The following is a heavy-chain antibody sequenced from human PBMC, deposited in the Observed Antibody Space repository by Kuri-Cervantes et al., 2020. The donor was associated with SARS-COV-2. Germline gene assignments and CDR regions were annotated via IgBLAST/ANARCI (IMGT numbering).Heavy chain of an antibody. CDR1: GFTVSSNY. J-gene: IGHJ6*03. CDR2: IYSGGST. V-gene: IGHV3-66*02. D-gene: IGHD2-15*01. Sequence: GESLKISCAASGFTVSSNYMSWVRQAPGKGLEWVSVIYSGGSTYYADSVKGRFTISRDNSKNTLYLQMNSLRAEDTAVYYCARGRRRPIYDFYYYMDVWGKGTTVTVSS. CDR3: ARGRRRPIYDFYYYMDV.